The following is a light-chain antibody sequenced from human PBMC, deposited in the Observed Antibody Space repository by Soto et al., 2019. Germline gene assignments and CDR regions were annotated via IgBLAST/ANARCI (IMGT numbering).Light chain of an antibody. Sequence: QSALSQPASVSGCNGQTIRISCTGTSTDVGGYNAVSWYQHHPGKAPKLIIYEVTHRPSGVSDRFSASKSGNTASLTISGLQAEDEADYYCNSFRVSHLYVFGTGTKVTVL. CDR3: NSFRVSHLYV. J-gene: IGLJ1*01. V-gene: IGLV2-14*01. CDR1: STDVGGYNA. CDR2: EVT.